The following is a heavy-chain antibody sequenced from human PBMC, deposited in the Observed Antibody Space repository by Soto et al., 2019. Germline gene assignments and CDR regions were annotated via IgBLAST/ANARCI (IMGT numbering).Heavy chain of an antibody. CDR2: IIPIFGTA. V-gene: IGHV1-69*01. D-gene: IGHD3-10*01. Sequence: EASVKRSFKAAGYTSNRYAISLVRQAPGQGLEWMGGIIPIFGTANYAQKFQGRVTITADESTSTAYMELSSLRSEDTAVYYCARDRGYYGMDVWGQGSTVTVSS. CDR1: GYTSNRYA. J-gene: IGHJ6*02. CDR3: ARDRGYYGMDV.